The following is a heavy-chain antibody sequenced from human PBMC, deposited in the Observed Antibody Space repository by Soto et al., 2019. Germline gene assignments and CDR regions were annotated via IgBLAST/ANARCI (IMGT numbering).Heavy chain of an antibody. D-gene: IGHD1-26*01. J-gene: IGHJ2*01. Sequence: GGSLRLSCEGSGFSFSDYAMSWVRQAPGKGLEWVSGISARTGSTYYADSVKGRFTVSRDNSNNTLFLQMSRLRAEDTAVYYCARRATTSAGYFDLWGRATLVTVSS. CDR2: ISARTGST. CDR1: GFSFSDYA. CDR3: ARRATTSAGYFDL. V-gene: IGHV3-23*01.